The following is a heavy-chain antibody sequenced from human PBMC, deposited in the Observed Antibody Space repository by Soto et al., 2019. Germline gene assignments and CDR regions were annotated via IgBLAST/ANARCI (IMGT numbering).Heavy chain of an antibody. Sequence: QVQLQESGPGLVKPSETLSLTCTVSGGSVSGGSYCWSWIRQPPGKGLECIGYVYNSGSTTYNPSIKGRVTISVDTSKNQFSLGLRSVTAADTAVYYCARVPLTTYFALWGRGTLVTVSS. CDR1: GGSVSGGSYC. D-gene: IGHD3-9*01. V-gene: IGHV4-61*01. CDR2: VYNSGST. CDR3: ARVPLTTYFAL. J-gene: IGHJ2*01.